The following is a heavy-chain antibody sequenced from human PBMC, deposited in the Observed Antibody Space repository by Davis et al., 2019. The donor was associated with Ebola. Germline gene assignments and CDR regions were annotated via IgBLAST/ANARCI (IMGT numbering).Heavy chain of an antibody. CDR1: GGSISSYY. V-gene: IGHV4-59*01. Sequence: MPSETLSLTCTVSGGSISSYYWSWIRQPPGKGLEWIGYIYYSGSTYYNPSLKSRVTISVDTSKNQFSLKLSSVTAADTAVYYCARHWRGTYYRHRWFDPWGQGTLVTVSS. CDR3: ARHWRGTYYRHRWFDP. J-gene: IGHJ5*02. CDR2: IYYSGST. D-gene: IGHD1-26*01.